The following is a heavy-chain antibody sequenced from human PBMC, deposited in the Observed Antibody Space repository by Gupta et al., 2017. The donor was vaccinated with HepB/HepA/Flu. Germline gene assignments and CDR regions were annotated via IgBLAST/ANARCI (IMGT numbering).Heavy chain of an antibody. CDR3: TTGVVVVF. D-gene: IGHD2-15*01. J-gene: IGHJ4*02. V-gene: IGHV3-15*01. Sequence: EVQLVESGGGLVQPGGSLRLSCTASGFIFGKAWMSWVRQAPGKGLEWIGHIKSETDGGTIEYAGSVKGRFTISRDDSKNTLYLQMNSLKNDDTAVYYCTTGVVVVFWGQGTLVTVSS. CDR1: GFIFGKAW. CDR2: IKSETDGGTI.